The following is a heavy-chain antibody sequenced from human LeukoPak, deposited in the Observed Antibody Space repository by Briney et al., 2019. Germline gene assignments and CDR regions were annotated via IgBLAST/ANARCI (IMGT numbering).Heavy chain of an antibody. D-gene: IGHD3-3*01. CDR3: ATNYDFWSGQYYFDY. Sequence: GSLRLSCAASGFTFNTYGMHWVRQAPGKGLEWVAIIWYDGSNENYADSVKGRFTISRDNSKNTLYLQMNSLRAEDTAVYYCATNYDFWSGQYYFDYWGQGTLVTVSS. CDR2: IWYDGSNE. V-gene: IGHV3-33*01. CDR1: GFTFNTYG. J-gene: IGHJ4*02.